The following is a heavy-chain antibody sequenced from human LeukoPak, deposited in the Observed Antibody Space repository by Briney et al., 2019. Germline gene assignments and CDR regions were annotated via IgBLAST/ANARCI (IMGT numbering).Heavy chain of an antibody. D-gene: IGHD6-6*01. CDR2: ISESGSRK. V-gene: IGHV3-23*01. Sequence: GGSLRLSCAASGFTFSSYWMSWIRQAPGKGLEWVSDISESGSRKYYADSVKGRFTISRDSSKHTLFLEMNNLRAEGTAIYYCAKARVYSSSFRDFWGQGTLVTVSS. CDR3: AKARVYSSSFRDF. CDR1: GFTFSSYW. J-gene: IGHJ4*02.